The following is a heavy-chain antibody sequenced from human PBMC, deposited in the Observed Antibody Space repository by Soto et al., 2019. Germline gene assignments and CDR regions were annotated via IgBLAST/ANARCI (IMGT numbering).Heavy chain of an antibody. CDR3: TTGGGGSGWRY. CDR2: VKSKTDGGTT. J-gene: IGHJ4*02. CDR1: GFTLRNAQ. D-gene: IGHD6-19*01. Sequence: EVQLVESGGGLVKPGGSLRLSCAASGFTLRNAQMHWVRQAPGKGLEWVGRVKSKTDGGTTDYAAPVKGKFTISGDDSKDTVYLQMNSLKADDTAVYYCTTGGGGSGWRYWGQGTLVTVSS. V-gene: IGHV3-15*07.